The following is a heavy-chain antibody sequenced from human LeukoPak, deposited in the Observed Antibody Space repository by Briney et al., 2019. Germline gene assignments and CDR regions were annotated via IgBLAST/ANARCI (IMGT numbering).Heavy chain of an antibody. CDR2: IIPIFGTA. V-gene: IGHV1-69*13. CDR3: ARIPYYDFWSGYS. CDR1: GGTFSSYA. Sequence: SVKVSCKASGGTFSSYAISWVRQAPGQGLEWMGGIIPIFGTANYAQKFQGRVTITADESTSTAYMELSSLRSEDTAVYYCARIPYYDFWSGYSWGQGTLVTVSS. D-gene: IGHD3-3*01. J-gene: IGHJ4*02.